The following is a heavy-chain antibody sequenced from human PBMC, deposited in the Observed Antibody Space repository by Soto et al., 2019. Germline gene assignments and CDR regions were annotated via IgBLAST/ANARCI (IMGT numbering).Heavy chain of an antibody. Sequence: QVQLVQSGAEVKKPGASVKVSCKASGYVFTNYFMHWVRQAPGQGLEWMGIINPNGGGTSYAQKCSGRDTMTRDSGTSTEYMDLSSLRSEDTALYFCAREVGSNSWSYYYGMDVWGQGTSVTVSS. CDR1: GYVFTNYF. J-gene: IGHJ6*02. D-gene: IGHD6-13*01. V-gene: IGHV1-46*01. CDR3: AREVGSNSWSYYYGMDV. CDR2: INPNGGGT.